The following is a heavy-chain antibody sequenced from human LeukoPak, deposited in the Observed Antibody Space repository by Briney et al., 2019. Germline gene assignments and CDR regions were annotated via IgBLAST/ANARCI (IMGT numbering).Heavy chain of an antibody. CDR2: INSDGSST. J-gene: IGHJ4*02. V-gene: IGHV3-74*01. CDR1: GFTFNTYW. D-gene: IGHD6-25*01. Sequence: GTLRLSCAVSGFTFNTYWMHWVRQAPGKGLVWVSRINSDGSSTSYADSVKGRFTISRDNAKNTLYLQMNSLRAEDTALYYCARVKAAAGPIDYWGQGTLVTVSS. CDR3: ARVKAAAGPIDY.